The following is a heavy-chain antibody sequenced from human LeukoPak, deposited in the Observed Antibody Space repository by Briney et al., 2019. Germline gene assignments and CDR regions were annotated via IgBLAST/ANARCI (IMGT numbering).Heavy chain of an antibody. CDR1: GGSFSGYY. CDR2: INHSGST. CDR3: ARGVLLWFGEFYYYYGMDV. J-gene: IGHJ6*02. D-gene: IGHD3-10*01. V-gene: IGHV4-34*01. Sequence: SSETLSLTCAVYGGSFSGYYWGWIRQPPGKGLEWIGEINHSGSTNYNPSLKSRVTISVDTSKNQFSLKLSSVTAADTAVYYCARGVLLWFGEFYYYYGMDVWGQGTTVTVSS.